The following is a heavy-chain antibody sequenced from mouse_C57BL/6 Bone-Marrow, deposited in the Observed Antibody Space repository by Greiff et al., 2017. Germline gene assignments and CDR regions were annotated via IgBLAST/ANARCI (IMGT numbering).Heavy chain of an antibody. CDR1: GYTFTDYY. V-gene: IGHV1-19*01. CDR3: IYGNPYSMDY. CDR2: INPYNGGT. Sequence: EVQLVESGPVLVKPGASVKMSCKASGYTFTDYYMNWVKQSHGKSLEWIGDINPYNGGTSYNQKFKGKATLTVDKSSSTAYMELNSLTSEDSAVYYCIYGNPYSMDYCGQGTSVTVSS. D-gene: IGHD2-1*01. J-gene: IGHJ4*01.